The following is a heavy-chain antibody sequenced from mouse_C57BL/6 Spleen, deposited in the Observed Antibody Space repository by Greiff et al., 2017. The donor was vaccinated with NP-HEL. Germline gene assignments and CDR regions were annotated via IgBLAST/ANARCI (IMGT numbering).Heavy chain of an antibody. Sequence: EVQRVESGGGLVKPGGSLKLSCAASGFTFSSYAMSWVRQTPEKRLEWVATISDGGSYTYSPDNVKGRFTISRDNAKNNLYLQMSHLKSEDTAMYYCARGTGTAWYCDVWGTGTTVTVSS. CDR1: GFTFSSYA. CDR3: ARGTGTAWYCDV. D-gene: IGHD4-1*01. V-gene: IGHV5-4*01. CDR2: ISDGGSYT. J-gene: IGHJ1*03.